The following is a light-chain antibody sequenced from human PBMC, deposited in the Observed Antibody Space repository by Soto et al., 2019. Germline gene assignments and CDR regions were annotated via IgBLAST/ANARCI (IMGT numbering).Light chain of an antibody. V-gene: IGLV1-44*01. J-gene: IGLJ1*01. Sequence: QSALTQPPSASGTPGQRFTISCSGSSSNIGGNTVNWYQQLPGTAPKLLIYGNNQRPSGVPDRFSGSKSATSASLAISGLQSEDEADYYCAAWDDRLNGPVFGTGTKVTVL. CDR3: AAWDDRLNGPV. CDR1: SSNIGGNT. CDR2: GNN.